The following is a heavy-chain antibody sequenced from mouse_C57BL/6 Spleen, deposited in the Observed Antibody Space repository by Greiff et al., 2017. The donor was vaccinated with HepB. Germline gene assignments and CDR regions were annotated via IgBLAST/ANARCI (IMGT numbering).Heavy chain of an antibody. CDR1: GFTFSDYG. J-gene: IGHJ3*01. Sequence: EVQRVESGGGLVQPGGSLKLSCAASGFTFSDYGMAWVRQAPRKGPEWVAFISNLAYSIYYADTVTGRFTISRENAKNTLYLEMSSLRSEDTAMYYCARLYGSSFAWFAYWGQGTLVTVSA. CDR3: ARLYGSSFAWFAY. CDR2: ISNLAYSI. V-gene: IGHV5-15*01. D-gene: IGHD1-1*01.